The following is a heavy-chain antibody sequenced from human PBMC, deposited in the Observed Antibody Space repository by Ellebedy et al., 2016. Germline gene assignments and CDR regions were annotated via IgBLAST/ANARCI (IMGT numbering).Heavy chain of an antibody. Sequence: GESLKISXAASGFTFSSYGMHWVRQAPGKGLEWVAVISYDGSNKYYADSVKGRFTISRDNSKNTLYLQMNSLRAEDTAVYYCAKDHSCGGDCRPGDDAFDIWGQGTMVTVSS. CDR2: ISYDGSNK. CDR1: GFTFSSYG. V-gene: IGHV3-30*18. CDR3: AKDHSCGGDCRPGDDAFDI. J-gene: IGHJ3*02. D-gene: IGHD2-21*02.